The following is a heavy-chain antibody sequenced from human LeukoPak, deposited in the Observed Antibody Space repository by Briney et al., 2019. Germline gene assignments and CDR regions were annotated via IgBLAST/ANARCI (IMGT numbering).Heavy chain of an antibody. CDR1: GGSISSYY. J-gene: IGHJ6*04. Sequence: SETLSLTCTVSGGSISSYYWSWIRQPPGKGLEWIGYIYYSGSTNYNPSLKSRVTISVDTSKNQFSLKLSSVTAADTAVYYCARSRRMGGYYYYYGMDVWGKGTTVTVSS. CDR3: ARSRRMGGYYYYYGMDV. V-gene: IGHV4-59*08. CDR2: IYYSGST. D-gene: IGHD6-6*01.